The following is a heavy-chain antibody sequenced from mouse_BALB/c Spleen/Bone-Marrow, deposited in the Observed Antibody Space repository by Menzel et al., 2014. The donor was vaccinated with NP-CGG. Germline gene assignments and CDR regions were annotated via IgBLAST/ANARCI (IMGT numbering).Heavy chain of an antibody. D-gene: IGHD1-1*01. J-gene: IGHJ4*01. CDR1: GFTFSSYA. V-gene: IGHV5-6-5*01. Sequence: EVMLVESGGGLVKPGGSLKLSCAASGFTFSSYAMSWVRQTPEKRLEWVASISSGGSNYYPDSVKGRFTISRDNARNIPYLQMSSPRSEDTAMYYCAGITTVDYWGQGTSVTVSS. CDR2: ISSGGSN. CDR3: AGITTVDY.